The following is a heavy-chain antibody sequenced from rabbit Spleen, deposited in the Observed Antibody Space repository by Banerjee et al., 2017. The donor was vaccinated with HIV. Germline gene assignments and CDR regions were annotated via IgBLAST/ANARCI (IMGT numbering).Heavy chain of an antibody. CDR3: ARGADSNDWFYFKL. Sequence: QSLEESGGGLVKPGGTLTLTCKASGFSLFYYWMCWVRQAPGKGLEWIACIYAGNSGNTWYATWAKGRFTISQTSSTTVTLQMTSLTGADTATYFCARGADSNDWFYFKLWGPGTHVTVS. J-gene: IGHJ4*01. D-gene: IGHD4-2*01. CDR2: IYAGNSGNT. CDR1: GFSLFYYW. V-gene: IGHV1S40*01.